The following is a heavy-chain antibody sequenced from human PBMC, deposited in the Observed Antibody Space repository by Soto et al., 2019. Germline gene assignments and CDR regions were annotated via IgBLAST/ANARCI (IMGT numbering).Heavy chain of an antibody. Sequence: QLQLQESGPGLVKPSETLSLTCTVSGGSISSSSYYWGWIRQPPGKGLEWIGSIYYSGSTYYNPSLKSRVTISVDTSKNQFSLKLSSVTAADTAVYYCAIFEWELYGVDYWGQGTLVTVSS. D-gene: IGHD1-26*01. V-gene: IGHV4-39*01. J-gene: IGHJ4*02. CDR1: GGSISSSSYY. CDR3: AIFEWELYGVDY. CDR2: IYYSGST.